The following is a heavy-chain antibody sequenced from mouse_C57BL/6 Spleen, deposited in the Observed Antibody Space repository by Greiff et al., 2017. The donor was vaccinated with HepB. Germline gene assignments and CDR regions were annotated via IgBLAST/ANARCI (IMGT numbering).Heavy chain of an antibody. CDR3: ARYLGTTVGPPWYFDV. V-gene: IGHV1-9*01. CDR2: ILPGSGST. CDR1: GYTFTGYW. D-gene: IGHD1-1*01. Sequence: VQLQQSGAELMKPGASVKLSCKATGYTFTGYWIEWVKQRPGHGLEWIGEILPGSGSTNYNEKFKGKATFTADTSSNTAYMQLSSLTTEDSAIYYCARYLGTTVGPPWYFDVWGTGTTVTVSS. J-gene: IGHJ1*03.